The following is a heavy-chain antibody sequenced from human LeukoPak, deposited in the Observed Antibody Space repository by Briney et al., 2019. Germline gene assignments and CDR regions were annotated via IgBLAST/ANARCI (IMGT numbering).Heavy chain of an antibody. V-gene: IGHV1-2*02. D-gene: IGHD5-18*01. CDR2: INPNSGGT. Sequence: GASVKVSCKASGYTFSGYYMHWVRQAPGQGLEWMGWINPNSGGTNYAQKFQGRVTMTRDTSISTAYMELNRLRSDDTAVYYCARVSGGYSYGRLQELHYWGQGTLVTVSS. CDR3: ARVSGGYSYGRLQELHY. J-gene: IGHJ4*02. CDR1: GYTFSGYY.